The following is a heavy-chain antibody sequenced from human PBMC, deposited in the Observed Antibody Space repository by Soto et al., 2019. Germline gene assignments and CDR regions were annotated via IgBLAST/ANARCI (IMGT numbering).Heavy chain of an antibody. J-gene: IGHJ5*02. CDR1: GYTFTSYG. CDR2: ISAYNGNT. V-gene: IGHV1-18*04. D-gene: IGHD2-2*01. CDR3: ARGAPIVVVPAANWGWFDP. Sequence: GASVKVSCKASGYTFTSYGISWVRQAPGQGLEWMGWISAYNGNTNYAQKLQGRVTMTTDTSTSTAYMELRGLRSDDTAVYYCARGAPIVVVPAANWGWFDPWGQGPLVTVSS.